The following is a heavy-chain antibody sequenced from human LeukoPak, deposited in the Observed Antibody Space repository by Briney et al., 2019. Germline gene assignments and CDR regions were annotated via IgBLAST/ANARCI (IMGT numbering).Heavy chain of an antibody. V-gene: IGHV4-39*01. Sequence: PSETLSLTCTVSGGSISSSSYYWGWIRQPPGKGLEWIGSIYYSGSTYYNPSLKSRVTISVDTSKNQFSLKLSSVTAADTAVYYCARQGVLLWFGDDKPTSGMDVWGKGTTVTISS. CDR2: IYYSGST. D-gene: IGHD3-10*01. CDR3: ARQGVLLWFGDDKPTSGMDV. CDR1: GGSISSSSYY. J-gene: IGHJ6*03.